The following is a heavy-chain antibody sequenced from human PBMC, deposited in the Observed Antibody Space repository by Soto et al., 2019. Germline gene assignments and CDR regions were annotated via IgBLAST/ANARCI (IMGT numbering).Heavy chain of an antibody. Sequence: SETLSLTCTVSGGSISSGGYYWSWIRQHPGKGLEWIGYIYYSGSTYYNPSLKSRVTISVDTSKNQFPLKLNSVTAADTSVYYCARGFFDSTGCKCGMDVWGQGTTVTVSS. CDR2: IYYSGST. CDR1: GGSISSGGYY. V-gene: IGHV4-31*03. CDR3: ARGFFDSTGCKCGMDV. J-gene: IGHJ6*02. D-gene: IGHD3-22*01.